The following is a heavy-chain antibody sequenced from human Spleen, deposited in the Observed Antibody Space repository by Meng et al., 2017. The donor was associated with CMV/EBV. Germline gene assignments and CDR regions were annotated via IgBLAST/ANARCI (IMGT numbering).Heavy chain of an antibody. Sequence: SETLSLTCTVSGGSISSYYWSWIRQPPGKGLEWIGYIYYSGSTNYNPSLKSRVTISVDTSKNQFSLKVNSVTAADTAVYYCATTPFGSPKSYYAMDVWGQGTTVTVSS. CDR1: GGSISSYY. D-gene: IGHD3-3*01. J-gene: IGHJ6*02. V-gene: IGHV4-59*01. CDR2: IYYSGST. CDR3: ATTPFGSPKSYYAMDV.